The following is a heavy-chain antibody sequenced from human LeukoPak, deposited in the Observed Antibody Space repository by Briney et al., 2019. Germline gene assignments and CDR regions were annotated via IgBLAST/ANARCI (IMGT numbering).Heavy chain of an antibody. J-gene: IGHJ4*02. Sequence: PGGSLRLSCAASGFAFDSFAMSWVRQAPGQGLAWVSSIGDSGSHTYYADSVKGRFTISRDNSKNTLYLQMNSLRAEDTAVYYCASITMMLWGQGTLVTVSS. CDR2: IGDSGSHT. CDR1: GFAFDSFA. CDR3: ASITMML. D-gene: IGHD3-22*01. V-gene: IGHV3-23*01.